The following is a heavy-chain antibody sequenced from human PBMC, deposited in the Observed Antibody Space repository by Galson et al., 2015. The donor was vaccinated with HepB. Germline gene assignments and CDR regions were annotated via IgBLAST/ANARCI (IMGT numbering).Heavy chain of an antibody. D-gene: IGHD3-22*01. Sequence: SVTVSCKASGYTFTGYYLHWVRQAPGQGLEWMGRINLNSGGTDYAQVFQGRVTMTRDTSISTAYMELTRLTSDDTAVYYCARGMFYYYASSPAQPYDHWGQGTLVTVSS. CDR2: INLNSGGT. CDR1: GYTFTGYY. CDR3: ARGMFYYYASSPAQPYDH. V-gene: IGHV1-2*06. J-gene: IGHJ5*02.